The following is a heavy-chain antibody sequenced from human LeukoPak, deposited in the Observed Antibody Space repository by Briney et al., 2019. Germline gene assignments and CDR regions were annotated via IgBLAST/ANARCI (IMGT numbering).Heavy chain of an antibody. V-gene: IGHV3-23*01. Sequence: PGGSLRLSCAASGFSFNIYAMSWVRQAPGKGLEWVAAIDRSGGSTFYADSVMGRFTISKDNSKNTLYLQINSLRVDDTAIYYCARGSHGEHDSWGQGTLVTVSS. CDR2: IDRSGGST. D-gene: IGHD4-17*01. CDR1: GFSFNIYA. J-gene: IGHJ5*01. CDR3: ARGSHGEHDS.